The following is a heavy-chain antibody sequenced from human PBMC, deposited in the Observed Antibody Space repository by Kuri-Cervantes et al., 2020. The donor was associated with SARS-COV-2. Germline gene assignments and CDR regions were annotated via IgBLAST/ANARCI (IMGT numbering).Heavy chain of an antibody. CDR3: AKDPTATTEYYYAMDV. Sequence: GGSLRLSWEASGFSFSSYAMSWDRQAPGKGLEWVSVISGSGTGAYYADSVKGRFTISRDNSKNTLYLQMNSLRAEDTAVYFCAKDPTATTEYYYAMDVWGQGTTVTVSS. V-gene: IGHV3-23*01. D-gene: IGHD1-7*01. J-gene: IGHJ6*02. CDR2: ISGSGTGA. CDR1: GFSFSSYA.